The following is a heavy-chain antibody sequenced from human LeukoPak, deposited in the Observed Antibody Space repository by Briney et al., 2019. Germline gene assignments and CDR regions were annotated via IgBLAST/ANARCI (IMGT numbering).Heavy chain of an antibody. V-gene: IGHV4-30-4*01. CDR1: GGSISSGDYF. D-gene: IGHD5-12*01. CDR2: IYYSGST. CDR3: ARGSAYDWILY. J-gene: IGHJ4*02. Sequence: SETLSLTCTVSGGSISSGDYFWSWIRHPPGKGLEWIGYIYYSGSTYYNPSLKSRVTISVDTSKNQFSLKLSSVTAADTAVYYCARGSAYDWILYWGQGTLVTVSS.